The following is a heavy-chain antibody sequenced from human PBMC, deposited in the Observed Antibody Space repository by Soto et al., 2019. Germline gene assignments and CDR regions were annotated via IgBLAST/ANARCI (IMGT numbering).Heavy chain of an antibody. V-gene: IGHV4-39*01. CDR1: GGSISSSSYY. J-gene: IGHJ4*02. Sequence: SETLSLTCTVSGGSISSSSYYWGWIRQPPGKGLEWIGSIYYSGSTYYNPSLKSRVTISVDTSKNQFSLKLSSVTAADTAVYYCARRVVPAAISPFSDYWGQETLVTVS. CDR3: ARRVVPAAISPFSDY. CDR2: IYYSGST. D-gene: IGHD2-2*02.